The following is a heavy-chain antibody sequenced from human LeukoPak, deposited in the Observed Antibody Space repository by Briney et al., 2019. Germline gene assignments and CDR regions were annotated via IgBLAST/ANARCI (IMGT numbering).Heavy chain of an antibody. J-gene: IGHJ4*02. Sequence: SVKLSCKASGYTFTSYGISWVRHAPAQGLEGMGWISAYNGNTNYTEKPRHRGTMTTHTSTSTAYIELRSLRTHDTAEYSCARGGGSSYVLPPDYWGQGTLVTVSS. CDR2: ISAYNGNT. V-gene: IGHV1-18*04. D-gene: IGHD6-6*01. CDR1: GYTFTSYG. CDR3: ARGGGSSYVLPPDY.